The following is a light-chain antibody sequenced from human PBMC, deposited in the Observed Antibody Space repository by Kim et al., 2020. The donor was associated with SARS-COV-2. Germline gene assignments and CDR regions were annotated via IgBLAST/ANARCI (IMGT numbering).Light chain of an antibody. V-gene: IGKV3-15*01. CDR2: GAS. Sequence: VSPGERATLSCRASQSVSSNLAWYQQKPGQAPRLLIYGASTRATGIPVRVSGSGSGTEFTLTISSLQSEDFAVYYCQQYNNWLITFGQGTRLEIK. J-gene: IGKJ5*01. CDR3: QQYNNWLIT. CDR1: QSVSSN.